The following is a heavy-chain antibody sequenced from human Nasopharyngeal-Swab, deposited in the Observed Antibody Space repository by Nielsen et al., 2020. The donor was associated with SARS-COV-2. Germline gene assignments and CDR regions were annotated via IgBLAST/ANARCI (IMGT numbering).Heavy chain of an antibody. CDR1: GITFSASI. CDR2: DPLGVDIR. V-gene: IGHV3-30-3*01. J-gene: IGHJ3*02. Sequence: GESLKISCKVSGITFSASIWRWVRQTPDKGLEWLALDPLGVDIRQYADSVKGRFTISRANFESTVSLNMNSLRPEDTAVYYCAREGESSGHAGAFDTWGQGTVVTV. CDR3: AREGESSGHAGAFDT. D-gene: IGHD6-19*01.